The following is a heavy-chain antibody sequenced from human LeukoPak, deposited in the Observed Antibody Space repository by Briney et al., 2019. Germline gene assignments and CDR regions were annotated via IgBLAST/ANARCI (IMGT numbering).Heavy chain of an antibody. J-gene: IGHJ4*02. V-gene: IGHV3-23*01. CDR1: GFTFSRYA. CDR2: ISGSGGST. D-gene: IGHD2-2*01. Sequence: GGSLRLSCAASGFTFSRYAMSWVRQAPGKGLEWASAISGSGGSTYYADSVKGRFTISRDNSKNTLYRQMNSLRAEDTAVYYCAINIVVVPAAMRGGDYWGQGTLVTVSS. CDR3: AINIVVVPAAMRGGDY.